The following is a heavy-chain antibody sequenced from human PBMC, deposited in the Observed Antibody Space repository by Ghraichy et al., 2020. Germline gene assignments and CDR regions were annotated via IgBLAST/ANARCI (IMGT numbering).Heavy chain of an antibody. Sequence: ASVKVSCKVSGYTLTELSMHWVRQAPGKGLEWMGGFDPEDGETIYAQKFQGRVTMTEDTSTDTAYMELSSLRSEDTAVYYCATEGGSSSRDYYYYGMDVWGQGTTVTVSS. V-gene: IGHV1-24*01. CDR1: GYTLTELS. CDR2: FDPEDGET. J-gene: IGHJ6*02. CDR3: ATEGGSSSRDYYYYGMDV. D-gene: IGHD6-13*01.